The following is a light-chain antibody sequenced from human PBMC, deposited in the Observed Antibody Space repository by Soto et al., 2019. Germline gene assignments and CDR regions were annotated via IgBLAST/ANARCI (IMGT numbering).Light chain of an antibody. J-gene: IGLJ1*01. Sequence: QSALTQPASVSGSPGQSITICCTGTTSDVGGYSFVSWYQHHPGKVPKLIIYDVSNRPSGVSNRFSGSKSGDTASLTISGLQAEDEADYYCMSYTRSSTYVFGTGTKLTVL. CDR2: DVS. CDR3: MSYTRSSTYV. CDR1: TSDVGGYSF. V-gene: IGLV2-14*03.